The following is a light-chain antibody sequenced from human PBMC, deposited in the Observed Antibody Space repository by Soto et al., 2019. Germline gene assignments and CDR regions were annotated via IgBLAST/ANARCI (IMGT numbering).Light chain of an antibody. V-gene: IGKV1-27*01. J-gene: IGKJ4*01. CDR1: QGIAPY. Sequence: DVQMTQSPSSLSAFGGDRVTITCRASQGIAPYLAWFQQKPGKVPKLLIYATSTLQSGVPSRFSGSGSGTDFTLTINSLQPEDVGTYYCQKYNSAPLTFGGGTKVEIK. CDR2: ATS. CDR3: QKYNSAPLT.